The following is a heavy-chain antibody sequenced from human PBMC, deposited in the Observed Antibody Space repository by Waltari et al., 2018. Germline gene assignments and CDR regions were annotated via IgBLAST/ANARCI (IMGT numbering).Heavy chain of an antibody. CDR2: KYYSGST. CDR3: ARDLLDYGGNHYYFDY. D-gene: IGHD2-15*01. CDR1: GGSISSSRYY. Sequence: QLQLQESGPGLVKPSETLSLTCTVSGGSISSSRYYWGWLRQPPGKGLAWSGSKYYSGSTYYNPSLKSRVTISVDTSKNQFSLKLSSVTAADTAVYYCARDLLDYGGNHYYFDYWGQGTLVTVSS. V-gene: IGHV4-39*07. J-gene: IGHJ4*02.